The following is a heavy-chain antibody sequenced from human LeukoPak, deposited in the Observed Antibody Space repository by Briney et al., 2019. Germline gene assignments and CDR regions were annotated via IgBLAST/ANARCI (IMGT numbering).Heavy chain of an antibody. Sequence: NPSETLSLTCAVYGGSFSGYYWSWIRQPPGKGLEWIGEINHSGSTNYNPSLKSRVTISVDTPKNQFSLKLSSVTAADTAVYYCARGAYYYDSSGYGWFDPWGQGTLVTVSS. D-gene: IGHD3-22*01. V-gene: IGHV4-34*01. CDR2: INHSGST. J-gene: IGHJ5*02. CDR3: ARGAYYYDSSGYGWFDP. CDR1: GGSFSGYY.